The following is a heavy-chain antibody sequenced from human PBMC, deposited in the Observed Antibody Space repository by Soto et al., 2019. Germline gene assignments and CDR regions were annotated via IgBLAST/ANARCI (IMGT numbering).Heavy chain of an antibody. V-gene: IGHV3-30-3*01. J-gene: IGHJ6*02. Sequence: QVQLVESGGGVVQPGRSLRLSCAASGFTFSSYAMHWVCQAPGKGLEWVAVISYDGSNKYYADSVKGRFTISRDNSKNTLYLQMNSLRAEDTAVYYCARAPTTVVSHYYYGMDVWGQGTTVTVSS. CDR3: ARAPTTVVSHYYYGMDV. CDR1: GFTFSSYA. D-gene: IGHD4-17*01. CDR2: ISYDGSNK.